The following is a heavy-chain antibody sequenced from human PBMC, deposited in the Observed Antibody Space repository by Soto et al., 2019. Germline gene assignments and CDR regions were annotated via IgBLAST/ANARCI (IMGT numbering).Heavy chain of an antibody. Sequence: GGSLRLSCAASGFTFSSYWMSWVRQAPGKGLEWVANIKQDGSEKYYVDSVKGRFTISRDNAKNSLYLQMNSLRAEDTAVYYCARVDLTGNYDFSSGYYNYYYYYGMDVWGQGTTVTVSS. CDR3: ARVDLTGNYDFSSGYYNYYYYYGMDV. CDR1: GFTFSSYW. V-gene: IGHV3-7*01. CDR2: IKQDGSEK. D-gene: IGHD3-3*01. J-gene: IGHJ6*02.